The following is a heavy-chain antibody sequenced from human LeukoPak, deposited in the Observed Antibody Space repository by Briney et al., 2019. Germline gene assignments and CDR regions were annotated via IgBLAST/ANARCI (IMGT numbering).Heavy chain of an antibody. Sequence: ASVKVSCKASGYTFTNFYMHWVRQAPGQGLEWVGVINPSGCSTNYAQKFQGRVTMTRDTSTSTVYMELSSLKSEDTAVYYCAKDGYYGSGKWFDPWGQGTLVTVSS. CDR3: AKDGYYGSGKWFDP. CDR2: INPSGCST. J-gene: IGHJ5*02. CDR1: GYTFTNFY. D-gene: IGHD3-10*01. V-gene: IGHV1-46*01.